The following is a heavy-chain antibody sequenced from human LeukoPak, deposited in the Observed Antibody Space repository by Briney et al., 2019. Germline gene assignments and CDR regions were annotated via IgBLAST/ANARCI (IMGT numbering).Heavy chain of an antibody. CDR3: TRDSGTYNWFDP. CDR1: GFTFSDSA. Sequence: VGSLKLSCVASGFTFSDSAIHWVRQSSGKGLEWIGHMDKETNLYATALAASVKGRFTVSRDDSKNTAYLHMNSLKTEDTALYYCTRDSGTYNWFDPWGQGTLVPVSS. J-gene: IGHJ5*02. V-gene: IGHV3-73*01. CDR2: MDKETNLYAT. D-gene: IGHD1-26*01.